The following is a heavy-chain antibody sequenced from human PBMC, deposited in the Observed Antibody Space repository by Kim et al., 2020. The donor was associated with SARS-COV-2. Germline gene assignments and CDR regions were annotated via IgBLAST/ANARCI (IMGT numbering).Heavy chain of an antibody. Sequence: GGSLRLSCAASGFTVSSNYMSWVRQAPGKGLEWVSAIYSGGSTYYADSVKGRFTISRDNSKNTLYLQMNSRRAEDTAVYYCARENHRGSYQYYFDYWGQGTLVTVYS. CDR2: IYSGGST. CDR3: ARENHRGSYQYYFDY. V-gene: IGHV3-66*01. CDR1: GFTVSSNY. J-gene: IGHJ4*02. D-gene: IGHD1-26*01.